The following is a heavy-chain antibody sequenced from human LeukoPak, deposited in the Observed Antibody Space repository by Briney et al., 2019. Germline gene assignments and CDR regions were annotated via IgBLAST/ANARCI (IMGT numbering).Heavy chain of an antibody. V-gene: IGHV4-39*01. CDR2: IYYSGST. Sequence: SETLSLTCTVSGGSISSSSYYWGWIRQPPGKGLEWIGSIYYSGSTYYNPSLKSRVTISVDTSKNQFSLKLSSVTAADTAVYYCARTPITILNWFDPWGLGTLVTVSS. CDR1: GGSISSSSYY. D-gene: IGHD3-9*01. J-gene: IGHJ5*02. CDR3: ARTPITILNWFDP.